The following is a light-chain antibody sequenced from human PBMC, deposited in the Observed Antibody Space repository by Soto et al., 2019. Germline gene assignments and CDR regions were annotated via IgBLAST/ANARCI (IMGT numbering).Light chain of an antibody. V-gene: IGKV1-9*01. J-gene: IGKJ2*01. CDR1: QGISSY. Sequence: DIQLTQSPAFLSASVGDRVTITCRASQGISSYLAWYQQPPGKAPKLLIYGESTLPRGVSSRFSGSGSGTEFTLKIRILQPEDFATYYCHHLNAYPRPFGQGTKLEGK. CDR3: HHLNAYPRP. CDR2: GES.